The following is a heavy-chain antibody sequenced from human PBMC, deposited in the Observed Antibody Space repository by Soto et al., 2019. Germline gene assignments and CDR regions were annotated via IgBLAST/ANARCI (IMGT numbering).Heavy chain of an antibody. CDR3: ARRGRQYREV. J-gene: IGHJ6*04. Sequence: QDQLLQSGDEVKSRGASVKVSCRPSGYTFFGDDVSWVRQAPGQVLEWLGWINSYNGQTHYAQNFDGRGTMTTDPSTNTADMELRSLRYEGTSVDYCARRGRQYREVWGKGTTIIVSS. D-gene: IGHD6-6*01. CDR2: INSYNGQT. CDR1: GYTFFGDD. V-gene: IGHV1-18*04.